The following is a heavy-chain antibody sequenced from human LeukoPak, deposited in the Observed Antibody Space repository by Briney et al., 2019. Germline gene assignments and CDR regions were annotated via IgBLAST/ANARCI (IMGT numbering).Heavy chain of an antibody. CDR2: LYSGGHT. V-gene: IGHV3-66*02. Sequence: GGSLRLSCAASGFTVTCSYMSWVRQAPGKGLEWVAVLYSGGHTYYAGSVRGRFTISRDTSKNTLYLQMDSLRSEDTAEYYCARARCDSCGYGSWGQGTLVTVSS. CDR3: ARARCDSCGYGS. CDR1: GFTVTCSY. J-gene: IGHJ5*02. D-gene: IGHD3-22*01.